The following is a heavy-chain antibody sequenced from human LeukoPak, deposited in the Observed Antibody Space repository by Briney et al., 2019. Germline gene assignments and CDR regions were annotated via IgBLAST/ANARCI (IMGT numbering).Heavy chain of an antibody. CDR1: GGSFSGYY. V-gene: IGHV4-34*01. CDR2: INHSGST. Sequence: SETLSLTCAVYGGSFSGYYWSWIRQPPGKGLEWIGEINHSGSTNYNPSLKSRVTISVDTSKNQFSLKLSSVTAADTAVYYCARDDWGPLGLYSSSWYEVPRDYYGMDVWGQGTTVTVSS. D-gene: IGHD6-13*01. CDR3: ARDDWGPLGLYSSSWYEVPRDYYGMDV. J-gene: IGHJ6*02.